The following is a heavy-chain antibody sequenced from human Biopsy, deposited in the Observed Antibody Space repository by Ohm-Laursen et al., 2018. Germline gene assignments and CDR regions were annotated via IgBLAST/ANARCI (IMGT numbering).Heavy chain of an antibody. J-gene: IGHJ2*01. D-gene: IGHD4-11*01. Sequence: SSLRLSCSASGFTFTSYAMHWVRQAPGKGLEWVAVISYDGSGEYYADSLQGRFIISRDNPKNTVDLQMNSLRAEDTAVYFCARDGKRWDYSTYSSWHFDLWGRGTLVTVSS. CDR3: ARDGKRWDYSTYSSWHFDL. CDR1: GFTFTSYA. CDR2: ISYDGSGE. V-gene: IGHV3-30*03.